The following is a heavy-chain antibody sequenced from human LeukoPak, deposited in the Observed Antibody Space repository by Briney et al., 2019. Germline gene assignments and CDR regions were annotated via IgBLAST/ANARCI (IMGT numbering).Heavy chain of an antibody. CDR3: AKDEGAVGAPGAFDI. Sequence: GGSLRLSCEVSGLSFSSYWMSWVRQAPGKGLEWVANIKQDGSETYYVDSVKGRFTISRDNANNSLYLQMDSLRVEDTAVYYCAKDEGAVGAPGAFDIWGQGTMVTVSS. D-gene: IGHD1-26*01. CDR2: IKQDGSET. J-gene: IGHJ3*02. V-gene: IGHV3-7*01. CDR1: GLSFSSYW.